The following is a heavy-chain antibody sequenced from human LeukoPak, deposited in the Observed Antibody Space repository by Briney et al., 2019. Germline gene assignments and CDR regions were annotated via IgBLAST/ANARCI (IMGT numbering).Heavy chain of an antibody. D-gene: IGHD2/OR15-2a*01. CDR2: INPNSGGT. J-gene: IGHJ4*02. CDR3: ARSKGFRAFLGY. Sequence: ASVKVSCKASGYTFTGYYMHWVRQAPGQGLEWMGWINPNSGGTNYAQKFQGRVTMTRDTSISTAYMELSRLRSDDTAVYYCARSKGFRAFLGYWGQGTLVTVSS. CDR1: GYTFTGYY. V-gene: IGHV1-2*02.